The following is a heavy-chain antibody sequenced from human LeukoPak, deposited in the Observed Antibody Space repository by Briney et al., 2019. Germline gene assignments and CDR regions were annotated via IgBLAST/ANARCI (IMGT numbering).Heavy chain of an antibody. J-gene: IGHJ3*02. Sequence: SETLSLTCTVSGGSISSYYWSWVRQPAGKGLEWIGRIYTSGSTNYSPSLKSRVTMSVDTSKNQFSLKLSSVTAADTAVYYCARDDYYDSSGYYSDAFDIWGQGTMVTVSS. V-gene: IGHV4-4*07. CDR1: GGSISSYY. D-gene: IGHD3-22*01. CDR3: ARDDYYDSSGYYSDAFDI. CDR2: IYTSGST.